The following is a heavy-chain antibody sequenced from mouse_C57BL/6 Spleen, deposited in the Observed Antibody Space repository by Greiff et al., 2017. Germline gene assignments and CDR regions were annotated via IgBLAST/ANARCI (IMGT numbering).Heavy chain of an antibody. V-gene: IGHV1-15*01. CDR2: IDPETGGT. CDR1: GYTFTDYE. CDR3: TRRDYGSSRGAIDY. Sequence: QVQLQQSGAELVRPGASVTLSCKASGYTFTDYEMHWVKQTPVHGLEWIGAIDPETGGTAYNQKFKGKAILTADTSASTAYMELSGLTSEDSAVYDCTRRDYGSSRGAIDYWGQGTAVTVAS. J-gene: IGHJ4*01. D-gene: IGHD1-1*01.